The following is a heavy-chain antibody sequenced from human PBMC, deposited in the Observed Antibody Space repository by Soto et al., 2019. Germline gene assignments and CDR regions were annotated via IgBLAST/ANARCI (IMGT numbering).Heavy chain of an antibody. CDR3: AKIISLTESYWYAMDV. J-gene: IGHJ6*02. Sequence: GGSLRLSCAASGFTFNTYHMVWVRQAPGKGLEAVSSISAGGDRPYYKDYVKGRFTDSSDNSINTLFMQLNSLRDEDSDVYYCAKIISLTESYWYAMDVWGQGTTVTVSS. CDR2: ISAGGDRP. CDR1: GFTFNTYH. V-gene: IGHV3-23*01. D-gene: IGHD2-21*02.